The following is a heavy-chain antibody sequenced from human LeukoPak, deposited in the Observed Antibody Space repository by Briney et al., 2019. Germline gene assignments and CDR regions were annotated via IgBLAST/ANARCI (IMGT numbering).Heavy chain of an antibody. V-gene: IGHV1-69*13. Sequence: SVKVSCKASGYTFTSYAISWVRQAPGQGLEWMGGIIPIFGTANYAQKFQGRVTITADESTSTAYMELSSLRSEDTAVYYCARVDVVVVAADRRNWFDPWGQGTLVTVSS. J-gene: IGHJ5*02. CDR3: ARVDVVVVAADRRNWFDP. CDR1: GYTFTSYA. D-gene: IGHD2-15*01. CDR2: IIPIFGTA.